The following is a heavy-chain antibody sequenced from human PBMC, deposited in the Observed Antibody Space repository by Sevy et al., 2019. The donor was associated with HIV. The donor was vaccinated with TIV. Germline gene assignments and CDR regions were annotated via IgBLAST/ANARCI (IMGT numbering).Heavy chain of an antibody. CDR2: IYIGGTT. V-gene: IGHV3-53*01. CDR1: GFTVSSNF. Sequence: GGSLRLSCAASGFTVSSNFMSWVRQAPGKGLEWVSVIYIGGTTYYADSVKGRFTISRDNSKNTVYLQMNSLRAEDTAVYYCARGPPDGSYDYFDSWGQGTLVTVSS. CDR3: ARGPPDGSYDYFDS. D-gene: IGHD1-26*01. J-gene: IGHJ4*02.